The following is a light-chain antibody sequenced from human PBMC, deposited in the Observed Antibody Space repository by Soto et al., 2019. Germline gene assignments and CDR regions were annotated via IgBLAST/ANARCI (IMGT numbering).Light chain of an antibody. CDR1: HTVNSNY. CDR3: QQHGDSLT. J-gene: IGKJ4*01. CDR2: GAS. Sequence: ETVLTQSPGTLSLSPGEIATLSCRASHTVNSNYLGWYQQKPGQAPRLLMDGASSRATGIPDRFSGSGSGTDFTLTISRLEPEDFAVYYCQQHGDSLTFGGGTKWIS. V-gene: IGKV3-20*01.